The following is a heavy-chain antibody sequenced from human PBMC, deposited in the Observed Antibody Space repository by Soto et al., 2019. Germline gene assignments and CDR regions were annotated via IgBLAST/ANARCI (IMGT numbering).Heavy chain of an antibody. J-gene: IGHJ4*02. D-gene: IGHD2-15*01. CDR1: GYTFTSYA. Sequence: ASVKVSCKASGYTFTSYAIHWVRQAPGQRLEWMGWINAGNGNTKYSQKFQGRVTITGDTSAITAYMELSSLRSEDTAVYYCARAAPRYCSGGSCYSGRDYWGQGTLVTVSS. CDR3: ARAAPRYCSGGSCYSGRDY. CDR2: INAGNGNT. V-gene: IGHV1-3*01.